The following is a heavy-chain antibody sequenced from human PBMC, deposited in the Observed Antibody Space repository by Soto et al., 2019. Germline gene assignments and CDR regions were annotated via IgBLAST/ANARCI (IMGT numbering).Heavy chain of an antibody. J-gene: IGHJ5*01. D-gene: IGHD1-1*01. V-gene: IGHV4-4*02. CDR1: GGSVRAPDW. CDR3: ARVRQGCSANNCYFDP. CDR2: VHISGHS. Sequence: NPSETLSLTCTLSGGSVRAPDWWNWVRQSPDKGLEWIAEVHISGHSNYNPSLRSRVSVSIDSPKNQFYLNLNSVTAADTAIYYCARVRQGCSANNCYFDPWGQGTQVTVSS.